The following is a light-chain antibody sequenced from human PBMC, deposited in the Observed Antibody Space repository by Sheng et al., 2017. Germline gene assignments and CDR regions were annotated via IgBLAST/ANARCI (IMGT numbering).Light chain of an antibody. J-gene: IGKJ4*01. V-gene: IGKV1-9*01. CDR3: QHLNSDF. Sequence: DIHLTQSPSFLSASLGDRVTITCRASQGMSSYLAWYQQRPGKAPQLLIYAASTLHTGVPSRFAGSGSGTEFTLTISSLQPEDFATYYCQHLNSDFFGAGTKVAMK. CDR1: QGMSSY. CDR2: AAS.